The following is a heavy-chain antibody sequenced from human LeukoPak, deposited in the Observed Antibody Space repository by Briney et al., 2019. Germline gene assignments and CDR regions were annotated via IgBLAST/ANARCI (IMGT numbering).Heavy chain of an antibody. CDR1: GYTFTSYD. CDR2: MNPDSGNT. Sequence: ASVKVSCKASGYTFTSYDINWVRQATGQGLEWMGWMNPDSGNTGYAQKFQGRVTMTRNTSISTAYMELSSLRSEDTAVYYCARAPASLNWFDPWGQGTLVTVSS. D-gene: IGHD2-2*01. J-gene: IGHJ5*02. V-gene: IGHV1-8*01. CDR3: ARAPASLNWFDP.